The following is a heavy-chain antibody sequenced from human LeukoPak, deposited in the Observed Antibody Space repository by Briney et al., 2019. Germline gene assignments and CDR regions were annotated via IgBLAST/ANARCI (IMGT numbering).Heavy chain of an antibody. J-gene: IGHJ6*02. V-gene: IGHV3-21*01. Sequence: GGSLRLSCAASGFTFSSYSMNWVCQAPGKGLEWVSSISSSSSYIYYADSVKGRFTISRDDAKNSLYLQMNSLRAEDTAVYYCARGVFWQQEHYGMDVWGQGTTVTVSS. CDR2: ISSSSSYI. CDR3: ARGVFWQQEHYGMDV. D-gene: IGHD3-9*01. CDR1: GFTFSSYS.